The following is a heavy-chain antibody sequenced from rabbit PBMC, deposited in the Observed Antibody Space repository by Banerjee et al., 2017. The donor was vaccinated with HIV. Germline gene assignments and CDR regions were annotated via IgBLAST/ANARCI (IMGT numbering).Heavy chain of an antibody. CDR3: ARDLAGVIGWIFNL. Sequence: GGDLVKPGASLTLTCTASGFSFTSGYDMCWVRQAPGKGLEWIACINTSSGSTVYATWAKGRFTISRTSSTTVALQMTSLTAADTATYFCARDLAGVIGWIFNLWGQGTLVTVS. V-gene: IGHV1S40*01. D-gene: IGHD4-1*01. CDR1: GFSFTSGYD. J-gene: IGHJ4*01. CDR2: INTSSGST.